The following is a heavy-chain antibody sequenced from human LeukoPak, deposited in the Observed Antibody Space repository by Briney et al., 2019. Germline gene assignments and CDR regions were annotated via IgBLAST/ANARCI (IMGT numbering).Heavy chain of an antibody. Sequence: GGSLRLSCAVSGFTVSAHYMSWVRQAPGKGLECVSFLYTGGDTYYADSVKGRFTISRDNSKNTLYLQMNSLRAEDTAVYYCARGPGSRGIFDYWGQGTLVTVSS. V-gene: IGHV3-53*01. D-gene: IGHD3-10*01. CDR2: LYTGGDT. J-gene: IGHJ4*02. CDR3: ARGPGSRGIFDY. CDR1: GFTVSAHY.